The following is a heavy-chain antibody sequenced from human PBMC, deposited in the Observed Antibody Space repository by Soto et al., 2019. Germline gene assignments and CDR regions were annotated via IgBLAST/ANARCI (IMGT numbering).Heavy chain of an antibody. J-gene: IGHJ5*01. CDR1: GFTFSDYA. CDR2: ITSDRAT. D-gene: IGHD6-19*01. Sequence: EVQLLESGGGLVQPGVSLRLSCAASGFTFSDYAMSWVRQAPGKGLEWVSVITSDRATYYADSVQGRFSISRDHSKSPLCLPMTSLSGEDTAIYYCASRPRGSVAGTLDSWGQGHLVTVS. V-gene: IGHV3-23*01. CDR3: ASRPRGSVAGTLDS.